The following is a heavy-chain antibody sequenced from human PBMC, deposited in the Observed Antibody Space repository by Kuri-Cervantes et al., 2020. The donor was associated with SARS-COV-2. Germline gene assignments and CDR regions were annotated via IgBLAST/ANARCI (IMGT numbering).Heavy chain of an antibody. CDR1: GFTFSSYR. V-gene: IGHV3-74*01. CDR2: INSDGSST. CDR3: ARADDCSGGSCPAYY. D-gene: IGHD2-15*01. J-gene: IGHJ4*02. Sequence: GESLKISCAASGFTFSSYRMHWVRQAPGKGLVWVSRINSDGSSTSYADSVKGRFTLSRDNAKNMLFLQMNSLRAEDTAVYYCARADDCSGGSCPAYYWGQGTLVTVSS.